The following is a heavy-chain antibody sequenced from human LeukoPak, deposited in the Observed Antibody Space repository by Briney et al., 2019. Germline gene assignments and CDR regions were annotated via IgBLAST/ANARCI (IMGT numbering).Heavy chain of an antibody. J-gene: IGHJ2*01. D-gene: IGHD1-26*01. CDR2: FDPEDGET. CDR1: GYTLTELS. Sequence: ASVKVSCTVSGYTLTELSMHWVRQAPGKGLERMGGFDPEDGETIYAQKFQGRVTITEDTSTDTAYMELSSLRSEDTAVYYCATEGEVGALGYFDLWGRGTLVTVSS. V-gene: IGHV1-24*01. CDR3: ATEGEVGALGYFDL.